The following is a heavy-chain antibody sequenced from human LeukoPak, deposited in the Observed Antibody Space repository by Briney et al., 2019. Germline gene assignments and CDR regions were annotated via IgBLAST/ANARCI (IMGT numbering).Heavy chain of an antibody. J-gene: IGHJ4*02. CDR1: GGSFSGYY. D-gene: IGHD3-10*01. CDR3: ARRRHYYGSGPSYDFDY. Sequence: TPSETLSLTCAVYGGSFSGYYWSWIRQPPGKGLEWIGEFNHSGSTNYNPSLKSRVTISVDTSKSQFSLKLSSVTAADTAMYYCARRRHYYGSGPSYDFDYWGQGTLVTVSS. CDR2: FNHSGST. V-gene: IGHV4-34*01.